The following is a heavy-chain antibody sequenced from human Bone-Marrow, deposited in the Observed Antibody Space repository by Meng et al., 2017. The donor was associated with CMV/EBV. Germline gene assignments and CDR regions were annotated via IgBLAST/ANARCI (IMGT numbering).Heavy chain of an antibody. J-gene: IGHJ4*02. D-gene: IGHD3-10*01. CDR3: ARAYYYGSGSYYNDY. CDR1: FPFSRYG. CDR2: ISSNEDRT. Sequence: FPFSRYGMHWVRQNAGKGLEYVSAISSNEDRTYYADSVKGRFTISRDNSKNTLYLQMDSLRADDMAVYYCARAYYYGSGSYYNDYWGPGALVTVSS. V-gene: IGHV3-64*02.